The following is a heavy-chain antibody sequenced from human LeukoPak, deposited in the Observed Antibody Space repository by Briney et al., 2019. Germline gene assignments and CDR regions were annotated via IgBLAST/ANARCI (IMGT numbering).Heavy chain of an antibody. CDR1: GGSINSKSSH. J-gene: IGHJ5*02. V-gene: IGHV4-39*01. CDR2: VSYSGST. D-gene: IGHD1-1*01. Sequence: PSETLSLTCTISGGSINSKSSHWAWIRQPPRKGLECIGGVSYSGSTYYDPSLKSRVTISVDTSKNQFSLKLSSVTAADTAVYYCARRATGLNWFDPWGQGTLVTVSS. CDR3: ARRATGLNWFDP.